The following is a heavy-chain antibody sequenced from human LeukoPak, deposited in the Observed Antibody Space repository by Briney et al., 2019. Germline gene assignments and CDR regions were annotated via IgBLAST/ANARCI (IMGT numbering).Heavy chain of an antibody. CDR2: ISSGAGTL. Sequence: GGSLRLSCAASEFTFGDYEMNWVRQAPGKGLEWISFISSGAGTLYYTDSVKGRFTISRDNAKNSLYLQMNSLRVEDTAVYYCARDNPQTGFSSGWDPFDIWGQGTLVTVSS. CDR1: EFTFGDYE. V-gene: IGHV3-48*03. J-gene: IGHJ3*02. CDR3: ARDNPQTGFSSGWDPFDI. D-gene: IGHD6-19*01.